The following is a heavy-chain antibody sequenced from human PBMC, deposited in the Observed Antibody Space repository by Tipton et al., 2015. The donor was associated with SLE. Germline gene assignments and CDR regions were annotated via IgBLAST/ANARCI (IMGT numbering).Heavy chain of an antibody. CDR2: IYYSGST. D-gene: IGHD1-26*01. CDR1: GCSISSSSYY. J-gene: IGHJ3*02. CDR3: ARPIVGVAAFHI. Sequence: LRLSCTVSGCSISSSSYYWGWIRQPPGKGLEWIGSIYYSGSTYCNPSLKSRVTISVDTSKNQFSLKLSSVTAADTAVYFCARPIVGVAAFHIWGPGTMVTVSS. V-gene: IGHV4-39*07.